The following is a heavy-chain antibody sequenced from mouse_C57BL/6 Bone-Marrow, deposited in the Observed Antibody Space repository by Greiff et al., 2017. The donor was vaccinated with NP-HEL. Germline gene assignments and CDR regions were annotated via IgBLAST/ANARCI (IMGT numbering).Heavy chain of an antibody. V-gene: IGHV1-50*01. CDR2: IDPSDSYT. J-gene: IGHJ3*01. CDR1: GYTFTSYW. Sequence: QVQLQQPGAELVKPGASVKLSCKASGYTFTSYWMQWVKQRPGQGLEWIGEIDPSDSYTNYNQKFKGKATLTVDTSSSPAYMQLSSLTSEDSAVYYCAREGDYYGSSPFAYWGQGTLVTVSA. D-gene: IGHD1-1*01. CDR3: AREGDYYGSSPFAY.